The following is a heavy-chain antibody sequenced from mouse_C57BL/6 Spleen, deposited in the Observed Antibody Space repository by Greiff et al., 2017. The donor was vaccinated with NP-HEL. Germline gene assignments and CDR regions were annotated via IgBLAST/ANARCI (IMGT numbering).Heavy chain of an antibody. CDR1: GFTITDDY. CDR3: TTWAY. CDR2: IDPENGDT. Sequence: VQLKQSGAELVRPGASVKLSCTASGFTITDDYMHWVKQRPEQGLEWIGWIDPENGDTEYASKFQGKATITADTSSNTAYLQLSSLTSEDTAVYYCTTWAYWGQGTLVTVSA. V-gene: IGHV14-4*01. J-gene: IGHJ3*01.